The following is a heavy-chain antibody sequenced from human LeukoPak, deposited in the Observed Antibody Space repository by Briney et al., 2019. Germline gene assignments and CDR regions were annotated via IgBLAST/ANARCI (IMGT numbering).Heavy chain of an antibody. CDR2: INPNSGGT. V-gene: IGHV1-2*02. D-gene: IGHD4-17*01. CDR1: GYTFTGYF. Sequence: ASVKVSCKTSGYTFTGYFMHWVRQAPGQGLEWMGWINPNSGGTNYAQKFQGRVTMTRDTSISTAYMELTRLRSDDTAMYYCSREGDYGDYGRLWYVDLWGRGTLVTVSS. CDR3: SREGDYGDYGRLWYVDL. J-gene: IGHJ2*01.